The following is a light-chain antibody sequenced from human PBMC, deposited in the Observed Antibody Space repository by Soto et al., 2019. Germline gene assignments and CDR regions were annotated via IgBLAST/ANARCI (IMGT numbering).Light chain of an antibody. V-gene: IGKV3-11*01. Sequence: EIVLTQSPATLSLSPGERATLSCRASQGLSKYLAWYQQKPGQAPRLLIYDASNRATGIPARFSGSGSGTDFTLTISSLEPEDFAVYYCQQRSNWRGTFGGGTKVEIK. J-gene: IGKJ4*01. CDR1: QGLSKY. CDR3: QQRSNWRGT. CDR2: DAS.